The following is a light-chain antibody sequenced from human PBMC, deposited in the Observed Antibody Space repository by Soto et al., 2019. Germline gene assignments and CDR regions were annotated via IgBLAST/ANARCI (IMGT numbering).Light chain of an antibody. CDR1: QSVNSGY. CDR2: GAS. V-gene: IGKV3-20*01. J-gene: IGKJ5*01. CDR3: QQYVGSPTTMT. Sequence: EIVLTQSPGTLSLSPGERATLSCRASQSVNSGYLAWYQQKPGQAPKLLIYGASSRATGIPDRFSGSGAGTDFTLTIARLEPEDFAVYYCQQYVGSPTTMTFGPGTRLDIK.